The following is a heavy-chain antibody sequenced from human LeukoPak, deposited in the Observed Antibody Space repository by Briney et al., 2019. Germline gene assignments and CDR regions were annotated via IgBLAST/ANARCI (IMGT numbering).Heavy chain of an antibody. D-gene: IGHD2-8*01. J-gene: IGHJ4*02. CDR3: ARHQMGPLGIDY. CDR1: GGSISSSSYY. V-gene: IGHV4-61*05. Sequence: SETLSLTCTVSGGSISSSSYYWGWIRQPPGKGLEWIGYIYYSGSTNYNPSLKSRVTISVDTSKNQFSLKLSSVTAADTAVYYCARHQMGPLGIDYWGQGTLVTVPS. CDR2: IYYSGST.